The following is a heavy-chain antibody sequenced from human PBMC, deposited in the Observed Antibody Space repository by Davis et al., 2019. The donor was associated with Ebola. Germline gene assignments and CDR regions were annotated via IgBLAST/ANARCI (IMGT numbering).Heavy chain of an antibody. CDR1: GGSISSSNW. CDR2: IYHSGST. Sequence: MPSETLSLTCAVSGGSISSSNWWRWVRQPPGKGLEWIGEIYHSGSTNYNPSLKSRFTISVDKSKNQFSLKLSSVTAADTAVYYCARVGVLEQAFDSWGQGTLVTVSS. J-gene: IGHJ4*02. D-gene: IGHD3-16*01. CDR3: ARVGVLEQAFDS. V-gene: IGHV4-4*02.